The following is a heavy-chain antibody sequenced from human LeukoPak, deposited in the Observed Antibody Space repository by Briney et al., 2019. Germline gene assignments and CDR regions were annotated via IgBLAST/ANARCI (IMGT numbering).Heavy chain of an antibody. V-gene: IGHV3-33*01. CDR1: GFTFGTYG. CDR3: ARSTATAGIFDY. J-gene: IGHJ4*02. CDR2: IWYDGTNK. D-gene: IGHD6-13*01. Sequence: PGGSLRLSCAASGFTFGTYGMHWVRQAPGKGLEWVAIIWYDGTNKYYADSVKGRFTISRDNSKNTLYLQMNSLTAEDTAVYYCARSTATAGIFDYWGQGTLVTVSS.